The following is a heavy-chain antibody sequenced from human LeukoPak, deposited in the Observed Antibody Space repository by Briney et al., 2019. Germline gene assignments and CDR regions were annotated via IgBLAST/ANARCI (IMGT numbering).Heavy chain of an antibody. V-gene: IGHV3-48*04. CDR2: ISSSSSTI. Sequence: GGSLRLSCAASGFTFSSYSMNWARQAPGKGLEWVSYISSSSSTIYYADSVKGRFTISRDNAKNSLYLQMNSLRAEDTAVYYCARDSSLDYWGQGTLVTVSS. J-gene: IGHJ4*02. CDR3: ARDSSLDY. D-gene: IGHD2-2*01. CDR1: GFTFSSYS.